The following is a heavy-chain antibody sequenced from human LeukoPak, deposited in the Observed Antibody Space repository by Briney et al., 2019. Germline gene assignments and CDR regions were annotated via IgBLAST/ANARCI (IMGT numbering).Heavy chain of an antibody. CDR3: AREGLNMVRGVIPKEAWGWFDP. J-gene: IGHJ5*02. CDR1: GGSISSSSYY. D-gene: IGHD3-10*01. V-gene: IGHV4-39*07. CDR2: IYYSGST. Sequence: PSETLSLTCTVSGGSISSSSYYWGWIRQPPGKGLEWIGSIYYSGSTYYNPSLKSRVTISVDTSKNQFSLKLTSVTAADTAVYYCAREGLNMVRGVIPKEAWGWFDPWGQGTLVTVSS.